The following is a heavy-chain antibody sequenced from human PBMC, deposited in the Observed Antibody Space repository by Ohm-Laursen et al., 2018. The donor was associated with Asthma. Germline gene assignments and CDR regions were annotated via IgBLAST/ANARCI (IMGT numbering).Heavy chain of an antibody. Sequence: SQTLSLTCTVAGDSISSGDNYWSWIRQHPGKGLEWISYIYYTGNTYYNPSLRSRITMSVDTSKNQFSLRLSSVTAADTAVYYCTRGGHYGSYFDYWGQGTLVTVSS. CDR3: TRGGHYGSYFDY. D-gene: IGHD4-17*01. J-gene: IGHJ4*02. V-gene: IGHV4-31*03. CDR1: GDSISSGDNY. CDR2: IYYTGNT.